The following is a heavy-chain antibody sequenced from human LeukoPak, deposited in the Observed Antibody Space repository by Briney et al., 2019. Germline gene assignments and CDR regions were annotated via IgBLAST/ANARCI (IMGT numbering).Heavy chain of an antibody. CDR3: AKDGGYCSSTSCYESYYYYYMDV. CDR2: ISGSGGST. J-gene: IGHJ6*03. Sequence: GGSLRLSCAASGFTFSSYAMSWVRQAPGKGPEWVSAISGSGGSTYYADSVKGRFTISRDNSKNTLYLQMNSLRAEDTAVYYCAKDGGYCSSTSCYESYYYYYMDVWGKGTTVTVSS. CDR1: GFTFSSYA. D-gene: IGHD2-2*01. V-gene: IGHV3-23*01.